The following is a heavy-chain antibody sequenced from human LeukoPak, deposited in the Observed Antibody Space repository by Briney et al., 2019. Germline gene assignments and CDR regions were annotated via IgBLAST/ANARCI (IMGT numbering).Heavy chain of an antibody. D-gene: IGHD2-15*01. CDR2: ISSSGSTI. CDR1: GFTFSDYY. V-gene: IGHV3-11*04. Sequence: PGGSLRLSCAASGFTFSDYYMSWIRQAPGKGLEWVSYISSSGSTIYYADSVKGRFTISRDNAKNSLYLQMNSLRAEDTAVYYCARDSPDDYCSGGSCYSYYYYGMDVWGQGTTVTVSS. CDR3: ARDSPDDYCSGGSCYSYYYYGMDV. J-gene: IGHJ6*02.